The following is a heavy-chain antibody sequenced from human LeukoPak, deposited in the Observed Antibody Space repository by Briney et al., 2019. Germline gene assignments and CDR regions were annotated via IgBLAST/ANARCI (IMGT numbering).Heavy chain of an antibody. Sequence: ASVKVSCKASGYTFTSYYMHWVRRAPGQGLEWMGIINPSGGSTSYAQKFQGRVTMTRDTSTSTVYMELSSLRSEDTAVYYCATYSEAGYYYYYGMDVWGKGTTVTVSS. CDR1: GYTFTSYY. J-gene: IGHJ6*04. D-gene: IGHD2-15*01. V-gene: IGHV1-46*01. CDR3: ATYSEAGYYYYYGMDV. CDR2: INPSGGST.